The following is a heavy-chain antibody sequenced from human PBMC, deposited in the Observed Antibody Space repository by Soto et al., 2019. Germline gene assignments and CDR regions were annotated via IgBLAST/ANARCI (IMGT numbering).Heavy chain of an antibody. CDR3: AHSRCGGDCLQSYSSHYYYGMDV. CDR2: IYWDDDK. D-gene: IGHD2-21*02. CDR1: GFSLSTSGVG. J-gene: IGHJ6*02. Sequence: QITLKESGPTLVRPTQTLTLTCTFSGFSLSTSGVGVGWIRQPPGKALEWLALIYWDDDKRYSPSLKSRLTITKDTSKNQVVLTMTNMDPVDTATYYGAHSRCGGDCLQSYSSHYYYGMDVWGQGTTVTRS. V-gene: IGHV2-5*02.